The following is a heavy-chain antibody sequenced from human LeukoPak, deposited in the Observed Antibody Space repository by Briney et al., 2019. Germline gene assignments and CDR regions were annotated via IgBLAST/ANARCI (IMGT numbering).Heavy chain of an antibody. CDR3: ARDIVAAAGDDY. V-gene: IGHV1-69*04. CDR2: IIPILGIA. J-gene: IGHJ4*02. D-gene: IGHD6-13*01. Sequence: GSSVKVSCKASGGTFSSYAISWVRQAPGQGLEWMGRIIPILGIANYAQKFQGRVTITADKSTSTAYMELSSLRSEDTAVYYCARDIVAAAGDDYWGQGTLVTVSS. CDR1: GGTFSSYA.